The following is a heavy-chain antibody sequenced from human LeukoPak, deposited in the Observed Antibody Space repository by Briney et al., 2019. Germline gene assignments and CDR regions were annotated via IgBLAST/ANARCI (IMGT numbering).Heavy chain of an antibody. V-gene: IGHV1-46*01. CDR2: INPSGGTT. CDR3: ARGTVVVPAANDY. Sequence: GASVKVSCKASGYTFTNYYMHWVRQAPGQGLEWMGLINPSGGTTSYAQKFQGRVTMTTDTSTSTAYMELRSLRSDDTAVYYCARGTVVVPAANDYWGQGTLVTVSS. D-gene: IGHD2-2*01. J-gene: IGHJ4*02. CDR1: GYTFTNYY.